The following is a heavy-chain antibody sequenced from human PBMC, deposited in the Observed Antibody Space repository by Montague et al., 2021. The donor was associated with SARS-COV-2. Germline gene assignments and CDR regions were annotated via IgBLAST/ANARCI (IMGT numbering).Heavy chain of an antibody. CDR3: ARGDVEMSTSVYGCPFYHFDC. V-gene: IGHV4-59*13. CDR2: IYYSGST. Sequence: SETLSLTCTVSGGSISSYYWSWIRQPPGKGLEWIGYIYYSGSTNYNPSLKSPVTISVDTSKNQFSLKLNSVTAADTAVYYCARGDVEMSTSVYGCPFYHFDCWGQGTLVTVSS. CDR1: GGSISSYY. J-gene: IGHJ4*01. D-gene: IGHD5-24*01.